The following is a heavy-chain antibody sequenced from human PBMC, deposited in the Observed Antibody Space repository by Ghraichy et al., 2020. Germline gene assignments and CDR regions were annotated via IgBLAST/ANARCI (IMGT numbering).Heavy chain of an antibody. CDR3: AAERKEYYYDSSGSFGY. CDR1: GFTFTSSA. D-gene: IGHD3-22*01. Sequence: SVKVSCKASGFTFTSSAVQWVRQARGQRLEWIGWIVVGSGNTNYAQKFQERVTITRDMSTSTAYMELSSLRSEDTAVYYCAAERKEYYYDSSGSFGYWGQGTLVTVSS. J-gene: IGHJ4*02. CDR2: IVVGSGNT. V-gene: IGHV1-58*01.